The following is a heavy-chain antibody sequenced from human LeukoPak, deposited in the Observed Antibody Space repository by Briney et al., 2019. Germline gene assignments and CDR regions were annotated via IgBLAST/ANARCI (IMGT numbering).Heavy chain of an antibody. CDR2: ISGSGGST. Sequence: PGGCLRLSCAASGFTFSSYAMGWVRQAPGKGLEWVSSISGSGGSTYYADSVKGRFTISRDNSKNTLYLQMNSLRAEDTAVYYCAKDPSSSTKVRSADYWGQGTLVTVSS. J-gene: IGHJ4*02. CDR1: GFTFSSYA. V-gene: IGHV3-23*01. CDR3: AKDPSSSTKVRSADY. D-gene: IGHD6-13*01.